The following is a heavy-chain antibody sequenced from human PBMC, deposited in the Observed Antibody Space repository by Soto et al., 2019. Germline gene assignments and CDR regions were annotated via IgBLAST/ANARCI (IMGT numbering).Heavy chain of an antibody. D-gene: IGHD6-6*01. V-gene: IGHV1-3*01. Sequence: GASVKVSCKASGYTLTSYAMHWVRQAPGQRLEWMGWINADNGNTKYSQKLQGRVTITRDTSTSTAYMELRSLRSDDTAVYYCARETDSSSPLSGAFDIWGQGTMVTVSS. CDR3: ARETDSSSPLSGAFDI. J-gene: IGHJ3*02. CDR1: GYTLTSYA. CDR2: INADNGNT.